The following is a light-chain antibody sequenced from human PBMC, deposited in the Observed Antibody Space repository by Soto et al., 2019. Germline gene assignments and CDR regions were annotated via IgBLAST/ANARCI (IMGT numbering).Light chain of an antibody. J-gene: IGKJ1*01. CDR1: QSVSSSA. V-gene: IGKV3-20*01. Sequence: EIVLTQSPGTLSLSPGERATLSCRASQSVSSSALAWYQQKPGQAPRRLIYGASSRATGIPDRFSGSGSGTDFTLTISRLEPEDFAVYYCQHYGTSPQTFGQGTKVDIK. CDR3: QHYGTSPQT. CDR2: GAS.